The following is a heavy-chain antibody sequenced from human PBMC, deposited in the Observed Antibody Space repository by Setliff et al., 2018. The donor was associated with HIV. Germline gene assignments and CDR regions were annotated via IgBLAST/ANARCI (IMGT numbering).Heavy chain of an antibody. CDR2: ISPNNGDT. V-gene: IGHV1-18*01. Sequence: ASVKVSCKASRGTFNRYTISWARQAPGQGLEWMGWISPNNGDTKYALNFQGRVTMTADTSTSTVYMELRSLTSDDTAVYYCARDFPRFSSGYYGNFDYWGQGTRVTVSS. CDR3: ARDFPRFSSGYYGNFDY. CDR1: RGTFNRYT. J-gene: IGHJ4*02. D-gene: IGHD6-19*01.